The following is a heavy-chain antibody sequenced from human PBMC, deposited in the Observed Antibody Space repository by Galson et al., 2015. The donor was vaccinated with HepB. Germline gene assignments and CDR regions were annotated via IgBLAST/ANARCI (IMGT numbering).Heavy chain of an antibody. D-gene: IGHD3-10*01. CDR3: ARGPTWMRGGLDY. CDR1: GFTFISHS. J-gene: IGHJ1*01. Sequence: SLRLSCAASGFTFISHSMTWVRQAPGMGLEWVSTISGPGGSSYYADSVRGRFVISRDNSRSTLYLKMDSLTSGDTAIYYCARGPTWMRGGLDYWGLGTLVTVSS. V-gene: IGHV3-23*01. CDR2: ISGPGGSS.